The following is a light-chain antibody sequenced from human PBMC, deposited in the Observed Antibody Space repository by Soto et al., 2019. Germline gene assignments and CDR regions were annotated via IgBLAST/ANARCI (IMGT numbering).Light chain of an antibody. J-gene: IGLJ2*01. CDR2: DND. CDR3: GSWDNSLSVVV. CDR1: SSNIGRNY. V-gene: IGLV1-51*01. Sequence: QSVLTQPHSVSAAPGQKVTISCSGSSSNIGRNYVSWYQHLPGTAPKLLIYDNDKRPSGIPDRFSGSTSGTSATLGITGLQTGDEADYYCGSWDNSLSVVVFGGGTKVTVL.